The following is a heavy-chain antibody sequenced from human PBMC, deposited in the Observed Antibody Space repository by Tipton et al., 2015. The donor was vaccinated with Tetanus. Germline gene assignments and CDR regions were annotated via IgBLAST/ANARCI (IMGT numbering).Heavy chain of an antibody. CDR3: ARFGRLVGAFPY. CDR2: INAGNGNT. D-gene: IGHD1-26*01. V-gene: IGHV1-3*01. Sequence: QSGAEVKKPGASVKVSCKASGYTFTSYAMHWVRQAPGQRLEWMGWINAGNGNTKYSQKFQGRVTITRDTSASTAYMELSSLRSEDTAVYYCARFGRLVGAFPYWGQGTLVTVSS. J-gene: IGHJ4*02. CDR1: GYTFTSYA.